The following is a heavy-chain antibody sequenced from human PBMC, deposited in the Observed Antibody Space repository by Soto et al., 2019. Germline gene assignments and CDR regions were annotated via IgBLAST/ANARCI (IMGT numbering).Heavy chain of an antibody. CDR1: GFNLSSYW. J-gene: IGHJ4*02. D-gene: IGHD6-13*01. CDR3: ARGTSWYVDH. Sequence: EVRVVESGGGLVQPGGSLRLSCAASGFNLSSYWMHWVRQAPGKGLVWVSRINYDGSSISYADSVKGRFTISRDNAKNTLYLQLNSLRAEDTAVYYCARGTSWYVDHWGQGTLVTVSS. V-gene: IGHV3-74*01. CDR2: INYDGSSI.